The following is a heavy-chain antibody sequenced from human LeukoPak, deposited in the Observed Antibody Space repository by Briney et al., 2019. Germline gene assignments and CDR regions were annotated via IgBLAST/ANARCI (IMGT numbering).Heavy chain of an antibody. CDR1: GYSISSGYY. J-gene: IGHJ3*02. CDR3: ARGELTTVTTGAFDI. D-gene: IGHD4-17*01. CDR2: IYHSGST. Sequence: SETLSLTCAVSGYSISSGYYWGWIRQPPGKGLEWIGSIYHSGSTYYNPSLESRVTISVDTSKNQFSLKLSSVTAADTAVYYCARGELTTVTTGAFDIWGQGTMVTVSS. V-gene: IGHV4-38-2*01.